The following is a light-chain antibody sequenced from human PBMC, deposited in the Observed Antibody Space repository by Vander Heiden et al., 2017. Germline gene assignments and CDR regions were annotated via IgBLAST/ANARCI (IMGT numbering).Light chain of an antibody. V-gene: IGKV3-15*01. Sequence: EIVMTQSPTSLSVFPGGRATLPCRASQSVDNKLGWYLQKPGQAPRLLFYGAASRATGVPARFSASGSGTEFALTISSLQPEDLGTYYCQQYDNWPYTFAQGTKLEI. J-gene: IGKJ2*01. CDR2: GAA. CDR1: QSVDNK. CDR3: QQYDNWPYT.